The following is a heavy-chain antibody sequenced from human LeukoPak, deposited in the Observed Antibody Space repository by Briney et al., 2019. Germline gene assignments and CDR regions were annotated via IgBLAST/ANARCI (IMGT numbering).Heavy chain of an antibody. CDR3: ARGTGYYGSGSYAYYMDV. Sequence: PSETLSLTCAVYGGSFSGYYWSWIRQPPGKGLEWIGEINHSGSTNYNPSLTSRVTISVDTSKNQFALKLSSVTAADTAVYYCARGTGYYGSGSYAYYMDVWGKGTTVTVSS. V-gene: IGHV4-34*01. J-gene: IGHJ6*03. D-gene: IGHD3-10*01. CDR2: INHSGST. CDR1: GGSFSGYY.